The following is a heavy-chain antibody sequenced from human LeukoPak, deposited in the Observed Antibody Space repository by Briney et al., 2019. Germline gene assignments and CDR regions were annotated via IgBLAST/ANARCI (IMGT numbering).Heavy chain of an antibody. D-gene: IGHD2-15*01. CDR3: ARDRSESGGSCLDY. J-gene: IGHJ4*02. V-gene: IGHV1-69*13. Sequence: ASVKVSCKASAGTYSSYAISWVRQAPGQGLEWMGGIIPIFGTANYAQKFQGRVTITADESTSTAYMELSSLRSEDTAVYYCARDRSESGGSCLDYWGQGTLVTVSS. CDR2: IIPIFGTA. CDR1: AGTYSSYA.